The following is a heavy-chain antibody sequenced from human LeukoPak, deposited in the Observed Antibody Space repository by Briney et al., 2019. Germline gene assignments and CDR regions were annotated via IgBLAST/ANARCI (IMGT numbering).Heavy chain of an antibody. Sequence: SETLSLTCTVSGGSISSSSYYWSWIRQPAGKGLEWIGRVYTSGSTNYNPSLKSRVTISVDTSKNQFSLKLSSVTAADTAVYYCATYSSSGLRYFDYWGQGTLVTVSS. V-gene: IGHV4-61*02. CDR3: ATYSSSGLRYFDY. CDR2: VYTSGST. J-gene: IGHJ4*02. CDR1: GGSISSSSYY. D-gene: IGHD6-13*01.